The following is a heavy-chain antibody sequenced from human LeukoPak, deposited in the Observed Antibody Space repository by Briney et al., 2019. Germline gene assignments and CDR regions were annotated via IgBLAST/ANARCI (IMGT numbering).Heavy chain of an antibody. J-gene: IGHJ4*02. CDR3: ARGLWWYKN. CDR2: INHSGST. V-gene: IGHV4-34*01. CDR1: GGSFSGYY. D-gene: IGHD4-23*01. Sequence: SETLSLTCAVYGGSFSGYYWSWIRQPPGKGLEWIGEINHSGSTNYNPSLKSRVTISVDTSKNQFSLTLSSVTAADTAVYYCARGLWWYKNWGQGTLVTVSS.